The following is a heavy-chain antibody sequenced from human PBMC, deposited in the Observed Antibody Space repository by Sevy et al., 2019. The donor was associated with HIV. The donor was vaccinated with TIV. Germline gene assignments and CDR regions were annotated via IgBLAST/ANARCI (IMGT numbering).Heavy chain of an antibody. D-gene: IGHD6-13*01. CDR3: ASALSIAAAGTGLDY. CDR2: INHSGST. J-gene: IGHJ4*02. CDR1: GGSFSGCY. V-gene: IGHV4-34*01. Sequence: SETLSLTCAVYGGSFSGCYWSWIRQPPGKGLEWIGEINHSGSTNYNPSLKSRVTISVDTSKNQFSLKLSSVTAADTAVYYCASALSIAAAGTGLDYWGQGTLVTVSS.